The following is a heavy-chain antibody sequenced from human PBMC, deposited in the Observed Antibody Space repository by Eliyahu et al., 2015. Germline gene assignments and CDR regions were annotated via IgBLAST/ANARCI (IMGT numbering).Heavy chain of an antibody. J-gene: IGHJ5*02. V-gene: IGHV4-34*01. Sequence: QVQLQQWGAGLLKPSETLSLTCAVYGGSFSGYYWSWXRQPPGKGLEWIGEINHSGSTNYNPSLKSRVTISVDTSKNQFSLKLSSVTAADTAVYYCARDQSTTNWFDPWGQGTLVTVSS. CDR1: GGSFSGYY. CDR3: ARDQSTTNWFDP. CDR2: INHSGST. D-gene: IGHD2/OR15-2a*01.